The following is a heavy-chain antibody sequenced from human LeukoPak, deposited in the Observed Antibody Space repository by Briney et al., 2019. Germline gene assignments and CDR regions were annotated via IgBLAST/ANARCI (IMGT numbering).Heavy chain of an antibody. CDR1: GGSISSHY. CDR3: ARALRVAVAGTIWFDP. CDR2: IYYSGST. D-gene: IGHD6-19*01. Sequence: SETLSLTCTVSGGSISSHYWSWIRQPPGKGLEWIGYIYYSGSTNYNPSLKSRVTISVDTSKNQFYLKLSSVTAADTAVYYCARALRVAVAGTIWFDPWGQGTLVTVSS. V-gene: IGHV4-59*11. J-gene: IGHJ5*02.